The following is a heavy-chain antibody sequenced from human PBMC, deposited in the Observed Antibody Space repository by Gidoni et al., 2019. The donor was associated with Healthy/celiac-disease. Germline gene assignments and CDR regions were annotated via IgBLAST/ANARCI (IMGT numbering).Heavy chain of an antibody. Sequence: QVQLQESGPGLVKPSETLSLTCTVSGGSISSYYWSWIRQPPGKGLEWLGYLYYSGSTNYNPSLKSRVTISVDTSKNQFSLKLSSVTAADTAVYYCARHINDYVWGSYRYILGFDYWGQGTLVTVSS. D-gene: IGHD3-16*02. CDR1: GGSISSYY. J-gene: IGHJ4*02. CDR3: ARHINDYVWGSYRYILGFDY. V-gene: IGHV4-59*08. CDR2: LYYSGST.